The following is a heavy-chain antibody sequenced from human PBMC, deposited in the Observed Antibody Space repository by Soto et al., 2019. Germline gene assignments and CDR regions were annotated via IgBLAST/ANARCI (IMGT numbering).Heavy chain of an antibody. CDR3: AAARPPGHGFPPYYLNY. CDR2: ISAGGGST. J-gene: IGHJ4*02. Sequence: DVQLLESGGGLVQPGGSLRLSCAAAGFTFDSYAMTWVRQAPGKGLEWVSTISAGGGSTYYADSVKGRLTISRDNSKTTVYLHLSSLIAEDTAVYFCAAARPPGHGFPPYYLNYWGLGTLVTVSS. D-gene: IGHD5-12*01. V-gene: IGHV3-23*01. CDR1: GFTFDSYA.